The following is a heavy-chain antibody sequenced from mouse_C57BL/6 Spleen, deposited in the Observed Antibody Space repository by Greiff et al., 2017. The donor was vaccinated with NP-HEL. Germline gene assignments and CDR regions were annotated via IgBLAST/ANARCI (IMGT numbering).Heavy chain of an antibody. CDR2: INPNNGGT. V-gene: IGHV1-22*01. Sequence: EVQLQQSGAELVKPGASVKLSCKASGYTFTDYYMHWVKQSHGKSLEWIGYINPNNGGTGYDQKFKGKATLTVNKSSSTAYMELRSLTSEESAVYYCASPGGSSYFDYWGQGTTLTVSS. D-gene: IGHD1-1*01. J-gene: IGHJ2*01. CDR3: ASPGGSSYFDY. CDR1: GYTFTDYY.